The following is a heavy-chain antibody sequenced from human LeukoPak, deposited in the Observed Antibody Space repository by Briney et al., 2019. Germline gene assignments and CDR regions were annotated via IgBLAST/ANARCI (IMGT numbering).Heavy chain of an antibody. CDR3: ARAYCGGDCPDWFDP. D-gene: IGHD2-21*02. CDR2: IYYSGST. CDR1: GGSISSGGYY. Sequence: SQTLSLTCTVSGGSISSGGYYWSWIRQHPGTGLEWLGYIYYSGSTYYNPSLKSRVTISVDTSKNQFSLKLSSVTAADTAVYYCARAYCGGDCPDWFDPWGQGTLVTVSS. J-gene: IGHJ5*02. V-gene: IGHV4-31*03.